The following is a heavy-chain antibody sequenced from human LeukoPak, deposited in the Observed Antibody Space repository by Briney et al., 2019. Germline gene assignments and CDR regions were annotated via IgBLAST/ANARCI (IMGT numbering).Heavy chain of an antibody. CDR2: IRSSGSTI. CDR3: ARDEGVTTFDP. J-gene: IGHJ5*02. V-gene: IGHV3-48*03. D-gene: IGHD3-22*01. CDR1: GFTFSSYE. Sequence: GGSLRLSCAASGFTFSSYEMNWVRQAPGKGLEWVSYIRSSGSTIYYADSVKGRFTISRDNAKNSLYLQMYSLRAEDTAVYYCARDEGVTTFDPWAREPWSPSPQ.